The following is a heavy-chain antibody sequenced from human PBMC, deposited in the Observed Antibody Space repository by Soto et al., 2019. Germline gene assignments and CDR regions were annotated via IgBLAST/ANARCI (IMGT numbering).Heavy chain of an antibody. J-gene: IGHJ4*02. V-gene: IGHV3-15*01. CDR3: ATDLGRSSRVCFDY. D-gene: IGHD6-6*01. CDR2: IKSNADGGTT. CDR1: GFTFTNAW. Sequence: EVQLVESGGDLVKPGGSLRISCTASGFTFTNAWMTWVRQVPGKGLEWVGRIKSNADGGTTDYPAPVKGRFTISRDESRNTVYLQMNSLKTDDTAVYYCATDLGRSSRVCFDYWGQVTLVTVSS.